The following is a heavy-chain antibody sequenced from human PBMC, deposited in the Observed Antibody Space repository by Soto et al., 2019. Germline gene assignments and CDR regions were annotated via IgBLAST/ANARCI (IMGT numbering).Heavy chain of an antibody. CDR3: ARTSSDDYVSYFDY. V-gene: IGHV4-61*01. J-gene: IGHJ4*02. D-gene: IGHD4-17*01. CDR1: GGSGSIGSHY. CDR2: IYHSGST. Sequence: PSGTLSLTCTVSGGSGSIGSHYWSWIRQPPGKGLEWIAYIYHSGSTDYNPSLRSRVTISVDLSRNQFSLRLDSVTAADTAVYYCARTSSDDYVSYFDYRGPGPLVTLS.